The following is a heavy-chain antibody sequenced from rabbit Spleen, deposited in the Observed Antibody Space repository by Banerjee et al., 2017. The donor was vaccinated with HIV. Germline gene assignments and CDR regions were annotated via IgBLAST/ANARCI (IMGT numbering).Heavy chain of an antibody. CDR2: IYTSSGST. Sequence: QEQLEESGGDLVKPEGSLTLTCTASGFDFSSNYYMCWVRQAPGKGLEWIAWIYTSSGSTIYASWAKGRFTISKTSSTTVTLQMTGLTAADTATYFCARGDYKGAGAGYPLYLWGPGTLVTVS. CDR3: ARGDYKGAGAGYPLYL. V-gene: IGHV1S45*01. CDR1: GFDFSSNYY. J-gene: IGHJ4*01. D-gene: IGHD7-1*01.